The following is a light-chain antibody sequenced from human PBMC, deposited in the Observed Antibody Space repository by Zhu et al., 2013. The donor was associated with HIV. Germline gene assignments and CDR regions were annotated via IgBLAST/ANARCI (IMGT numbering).Light chain of an antibody. V-gene: IGKV1-9*01. Sequence: DVQLTQSPSFLSASVGDRVTITCRASQGISSYLAWYQQKPGKAPKLLIYAASTLQSGVPSRFSGSGSGTDFTLTISNLQPEDFATYYCQQANSFPYSFGQGTKLELK. CDR3: QQANSFPYS. CDR2: AAS. J-gene: IGKJ2*03. CDR1: QGISSY.